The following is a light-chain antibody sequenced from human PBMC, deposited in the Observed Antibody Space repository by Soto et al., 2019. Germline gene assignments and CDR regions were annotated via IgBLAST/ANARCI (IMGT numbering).Light chain of an antibody. V-gene: IGKV3-15*01. Sequence: VLTQSPDTLSLSPGESATLSCRASQSVRSSYLAWYQQTPGQAPRLLFYGASTGATGLPARFSGSGSGTEFTLTINSLQAEDGAVYYCQQYYNWPRTFGQGTRLEI. CDR2: GAS. CDR3: QQYYNWPRT. CDR1: QSVRSSY. J-gene: IGKJ5*01.